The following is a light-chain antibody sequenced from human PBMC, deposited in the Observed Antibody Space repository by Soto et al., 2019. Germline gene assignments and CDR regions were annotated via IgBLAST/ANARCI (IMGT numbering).Light chain of an antibody. J-gene: IGKJ4*01. Sequence: DIQMTQSQSSLSASVGDRVTITCQASQDISNYLNWYQQKPGKAPKLLIYDASNLETGVPSRFSGSGSGTDFTFTIISLQPEDIATYYCQQYDNLPFTFGGGTKVEIK. CDR2: DAS. CDR1: QDISNY. CDR3: QQYDNLPFT. V-gene: IGKV1-33*01.